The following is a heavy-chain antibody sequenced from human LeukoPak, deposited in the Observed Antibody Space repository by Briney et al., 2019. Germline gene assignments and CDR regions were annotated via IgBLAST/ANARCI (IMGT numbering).Heavy chain of an antibody. CDR3: ARGCNSGGGCYGFDN. Sequence: GGSLRLSCAASGFTFRSYSMNWVRQAPGKGLEWVSYISGSGSAIYADSVKGRFTMSRDNAKNSLYLQMNSLRAEDTAVYYCARGCNSGGGCYGFDNWGQGTLVTVSS. CDR2: ISGSGSAI. J-gene: IGHJ4*02. V-gene: IGHV3-48*01. D-gene: IGHD2-15*01. CDR1: GFTFRSYS.